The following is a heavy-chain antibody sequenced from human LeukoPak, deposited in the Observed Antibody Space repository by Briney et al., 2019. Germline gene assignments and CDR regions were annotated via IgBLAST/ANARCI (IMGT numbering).Heavy chain of an antibody. J-gene: IGHJ4*02. V-gene: IGHV4-34*01. CDR3: ARHIGYYYGSGSYPFDY. CDR2: INHSGST. Sequence: SETLSLTCAVYGGSFSGYYWSWIRQPPGKGLEWIGEINHSGSTNYNPSLKSRVTISVDTSKSLFSLKLSSVTAADTAVYYCARHIGYYYGSGSYPFDYWGQGTLVTVSS. D-gene: IGHD3-10*01. CDR1: GGSFSGYY.